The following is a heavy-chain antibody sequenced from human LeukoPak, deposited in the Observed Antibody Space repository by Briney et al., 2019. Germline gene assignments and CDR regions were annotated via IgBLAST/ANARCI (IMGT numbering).Heavy chain of an antibody. D-gene: IGHD3-22*01. J-gene: IGHJ4*02. CDR3: ARVKGYYDSSGRYYFDY. V-gene: IGHV3-74*01. CDR1: GFTFSSYW. Sequence: PGGYLRLSCAASGFTFSSYWMHWVRQAPGKGLVWVSRINSDGSSTSYADSVKGRFTISRDNAKNTLYLQMNSLRAEDTAVYYCARVKGYYDSSGRYYFDYWGQGTLVTVSS. CDR2: INSDGSST.